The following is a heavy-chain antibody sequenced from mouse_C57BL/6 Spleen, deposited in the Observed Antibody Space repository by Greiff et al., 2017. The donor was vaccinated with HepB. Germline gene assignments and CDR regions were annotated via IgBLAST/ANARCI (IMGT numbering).Heavy chain of an antibody. D-gene: IGHD1-1*01. CDR3: ARETYYGSRGWYFDV. CDR1: GYTFTSYW. CDR2: IYPGSGST. V-gene: IGHV1-55*01. J-gene: IGHJ1*03. Sequence: QVQLQQPGAELVKPGASVKMSCKASGYTFTSYWITWVKQRPGQGLEWIGDIYPGSGSTNYNEKFKSKATLTVDTSSSTAYMQLSSLTSEDSAVYYCARETYYGSRGWYFDVWGTGTTDTVSS.